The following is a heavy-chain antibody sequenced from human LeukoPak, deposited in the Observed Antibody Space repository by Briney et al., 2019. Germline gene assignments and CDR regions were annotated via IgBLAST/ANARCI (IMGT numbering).Heavy chain of an antibody. D-gene: IGHD3-16*01. CDR3: ATGNYGAFHF. CDR2: IKSKPDGGAT. V-gene: IGHV3-15*01. CDR1: GFTFSNAW. J-gene: IGHJ3*01. Sequence: GGSLRLSCAASGFTFSNAWMNWVRQAPGKGLEWIGLIKSKPDGGATDSAAPVKGRFTISRDDSKITLYLQMNSLKTEDTAVYYCATGNYGAFHFWGRGTMVTVSS.